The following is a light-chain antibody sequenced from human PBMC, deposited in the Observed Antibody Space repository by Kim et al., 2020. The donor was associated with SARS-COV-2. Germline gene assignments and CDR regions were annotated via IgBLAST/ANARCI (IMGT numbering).Light chain of an antibody. CDR1: QSVSSY. V-gene: IGKV3-20*01. CDR2: GAS. CDR3: QQFAPAPLT. J-gene: IGKJ4*01. Sequence: LSPGERATLSCRTSQSVSSYLAWYQQKPGQAPRLLIYGASSRATGIPDRFSVSGSGTDFTLTINRLEPEDFAVYYCQQFAPAPLTFGGGTKVDIK.